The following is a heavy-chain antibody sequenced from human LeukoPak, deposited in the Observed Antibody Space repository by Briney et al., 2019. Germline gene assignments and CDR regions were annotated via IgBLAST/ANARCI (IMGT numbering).Heavy chain of an antibody. CDR1: GGSISRYS. D-gene: IGHD6-19*01. CDR3: ARWDDSAWAFGN. CDR2: IAHSGTT. V-gene: IGHV4-59*08. J-gene: IGHJ4*02. Sequence: PSETLSLTCIVSGGSISRYSWNWIRQSPGKGLEWIGYIAHSGTTSYKSSLKSRVTISVDTSKNQLSLRLTSVTAADTAVYYCARWDDSAWAFGNWGPGTLVTVSS.